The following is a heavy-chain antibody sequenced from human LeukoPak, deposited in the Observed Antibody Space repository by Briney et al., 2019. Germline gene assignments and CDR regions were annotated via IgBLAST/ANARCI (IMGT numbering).Heavy chain of an antibody. CDR2: IYHTGET. D-gene: IGHD3-10*01. Sequence: PSETLSLTCTVAGYSISSGYYWGWLRQSPGKGLEWIASIYHTGETHYHPSLKSRVSISVDTSNNQFSLRSTSATAADTAMYYCARGRFAELLFDIWGQGTLVPVSS. CDR1: GYSISSGYY. J-gene: IGHJ4*02. V-gene: IGHV4-38-2*02. CDR3: ARGRFAELLFDI.